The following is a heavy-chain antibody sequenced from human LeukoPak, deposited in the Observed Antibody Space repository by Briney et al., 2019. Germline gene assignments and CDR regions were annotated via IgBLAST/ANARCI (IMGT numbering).Heavy chain of an antibody. V-gene: IGHV3-23*01. Sequence: GGSLRLSCAASGFTFSSYAMTWVRQAPGQGLEWVSSISDNAYTTYYADSVRGRFTISRDNSKNTLYLQMIGLRPEDTAVYSCAKYFYDSSGYYDAAPLDSWGQGTLVTVFS. J-gene: IGHJ4*02. D-gene: IGHD3-22*01. CDR2: ISDNAYTT. CDR1: GFTFSSYA. CDR3: AKYFYDSSGYYDAAPLDS.